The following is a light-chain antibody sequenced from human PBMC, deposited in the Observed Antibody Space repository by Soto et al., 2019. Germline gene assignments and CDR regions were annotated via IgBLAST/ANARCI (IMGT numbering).Light chain of an antibody. CDR2: RAS. CDR1: QNIYSN. J-gene: IGKJ1*01. V-gene: IGKV3-15*01. Sequence: IMMTQSPASLSVSPGERATLSCRASQNIYSNIAWYQQRPGQAPSLLIYRASTRATGVPARFSGSGSGTEFTLTISSLQSEDFAVYSCLQYHNLWAFGQGTKVEI. CDR3: LQYHNLWA.